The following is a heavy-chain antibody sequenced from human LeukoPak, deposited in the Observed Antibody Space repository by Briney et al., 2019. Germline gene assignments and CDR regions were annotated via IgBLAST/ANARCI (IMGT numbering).Heavy chain of an antibody. CDR1: GFTFSSYA. CDR3: AKDKLPYGDYPLFDY. V-gene: IGHV3-23*01. CDR2: ISGSGGST. D-gene: IGHD4-17*01. Sequence: GGSLRLSCAASGFTFSSYAMSWVRQAQGKGLEWVSAISGSGGSTYYADSVKCRFTISRDNSKNTLYLQMNSLRAEDTAVYYCAKDKLPYGDYPLFDYWGQGTLVTVSS. J-gene: IGHJ4*02.